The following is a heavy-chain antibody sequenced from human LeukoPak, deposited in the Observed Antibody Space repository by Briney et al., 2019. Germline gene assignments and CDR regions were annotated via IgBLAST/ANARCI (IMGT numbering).Heavy chain of an antibody. CDR1: GCTFTDYY. V-gene: IGHV1-2*02. CDR2: INPTSGDT. D-gene: IGHD3-16*02. Sequence: ASVKVSCKASGCTFTDYYIHWVRQAPGQGLEWMGWINPTSGDTTYAQIFQCRVTLTRDTSISTAYIELNSLRSDDTALHYCSSIYRAADFDCWGQGTLVTVSS. J-gene: IGHJ4*02. CDR3: SSIYRAADFDC.